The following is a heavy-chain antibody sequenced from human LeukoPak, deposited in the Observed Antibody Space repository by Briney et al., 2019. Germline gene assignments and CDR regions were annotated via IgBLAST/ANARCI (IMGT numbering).Heavy chain of an antibody. CDR2: ISYDGSNK. Sequence: PGGSLRLSCAASGFTFSSYAMHWVRQAPGKGLEWVAVISYDGSNKYYADSVKGRFTISRDNSKNTLYLQMNSLRAEDTAVYYCARDLSYFNYDILTGPFDCWGQGTLVTVSS. CDR1: GFTFSSYA. J-gene: IGHJ4*02. CDR3: ARDLSYFNYDILTGPFDC. D-gene: IGHD3-9*01. V-gene: IGHV3-30*04.